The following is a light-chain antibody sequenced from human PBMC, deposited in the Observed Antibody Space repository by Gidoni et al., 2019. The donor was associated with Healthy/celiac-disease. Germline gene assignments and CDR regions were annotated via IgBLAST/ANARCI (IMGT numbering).Light chain of an antibody. V-gene: IGKV1-5*03. CDR3: QQYNSYPYT. CDR1: QSISSW. J-gene: IGKJ2*01. CDR2: KAS. Sequence: DIQMTQSPSTLSASVGDRVTITCRASQSISSWLAWYQQKPGKAPKLLIYKASSLESGVPSRFSGSGSGTEFTLTISSLQPDDFATYYCQQYNSYPYTFGQXTKLGIK.